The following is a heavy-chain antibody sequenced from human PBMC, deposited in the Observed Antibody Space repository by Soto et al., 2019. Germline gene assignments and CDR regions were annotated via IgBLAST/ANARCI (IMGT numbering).Heavy chain of an antibody. CDR3: ARDQGVGDGKDAFDI. D-gene: IGHD3-10*01. V-gene: IGHV1-69*13. J-gene: IGHJ3*02. CDR1: GCTFSSYA. Sequence: ASVKVSCKASGCTFSSYAISWVRQAPGQGLEWMGGIIPIFGTANYAQKFQGRVTITADESTSTAYVELSSPRSEDTAVYYCARDQGVGDGKDAFDIWGQGTMVTVSS. CDR2: IIPIFGTA.